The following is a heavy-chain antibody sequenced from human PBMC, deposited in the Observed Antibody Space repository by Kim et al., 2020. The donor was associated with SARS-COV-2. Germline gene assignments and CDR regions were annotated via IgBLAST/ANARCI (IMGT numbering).Heavy chain of an antibody. Sequence: SSDTKDYAESVKGRFTISRDTAKNSLYLKMNGLRGEDTAMYYCTGRLDYWGQGTLVTVSS. CDR3: TGRLDY. CDR2: SSDTK. J-gene: IGHJ4*02. D-gene: IGHD3-16*01. V-gene: IGHV3-48*01.